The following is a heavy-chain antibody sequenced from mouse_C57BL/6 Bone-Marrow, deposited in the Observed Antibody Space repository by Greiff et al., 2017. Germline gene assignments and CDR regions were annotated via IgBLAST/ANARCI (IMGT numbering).Heavy chain of an antibody. CDR2: ISDGGSYT. CDR3: ARGYPYWYFDV. D-gene: IGHD2-14*01. Sequence: EVQRVESGGGLVKPGGSLKLSCAASGFTFSSYAMSWVRQTPEKRLEWVATISDGGSYTYYPDNVKGRFTISRDNAKNNLYLQMSHLKSEDTAMYYCARGYPYWYFDVWGTGTTVTVSS. J-gene: IGHJ1*03. V-gene: IGHV5-4*01. CDR1: GFTFSSYA.